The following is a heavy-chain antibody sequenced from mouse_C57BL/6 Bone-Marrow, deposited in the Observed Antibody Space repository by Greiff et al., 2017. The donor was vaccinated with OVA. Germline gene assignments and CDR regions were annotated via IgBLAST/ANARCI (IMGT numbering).Heavy chain of an antibody. CDR1: GYTFTDYY. J-gene: IGHJ4*01. CDR2: IYPGSGNT. V-gene: IGHV1-76*01. CDR3: ARIGSSYCMDY. D-gene: IGHD1-1*01. Sequence: VQLQQSGAELVRPGASVKLSCKASGYTFTDYYIDWVKQRPGQGLEWIARIYPGSGNTYYNEKFKGKATLTAEKSSSTAYMQLSSLTSEDSAVYFCARIGSSYCMDYWGQGTSVTVSS.